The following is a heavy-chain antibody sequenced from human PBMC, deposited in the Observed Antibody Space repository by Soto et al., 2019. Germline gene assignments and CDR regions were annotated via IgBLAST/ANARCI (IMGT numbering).Heavy chain of an antibody. CDR1: GGTFSSYT. D-gene: IGHD2-15*01. V-gene: IGHV1-69*02. J-gene: IGHJ4*02. CDR2: IIPSLGIA. CDR3: ARARLEKDVVVVEDATEEYYLDY. Sequence: QVQLVQSGAEVKKPGSSVKVSCKASGGTFSSYTISWVRQAPGQGLEWMGRIIPSLGIANYAQKCQGRVRITADTSTRAADMQLSSLRTEDTAVYSCARARLEKDVVVVEDATEEYYLDYGGQGTLVIVSS.